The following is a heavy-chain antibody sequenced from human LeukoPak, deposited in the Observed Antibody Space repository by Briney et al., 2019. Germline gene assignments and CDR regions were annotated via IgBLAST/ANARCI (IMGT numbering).Heavy chain of an antibody. D-gene: IGHD3-10*01. V-gene: IGHV1-2*04. J-gene: IGHJ4*02. CDR3: ARGRAMRELLWCGELVFDPYFDY. CDR1: VYTFTGYY. CDR2: INPNSGGT. Sequence: ASVKVSFKSSVYTFTGYYMHWVRQPPAQGLEWMGCINPNSGGTNYAQKFQGWVTMTRDTSITAAHMGLSRLRTDDTAVYYCARGRAMRELLWCGELVFDPYFDYWGQGTLVTVSS.